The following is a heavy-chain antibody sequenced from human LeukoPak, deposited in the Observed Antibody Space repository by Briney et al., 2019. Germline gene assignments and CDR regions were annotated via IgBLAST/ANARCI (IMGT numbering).Heavy chain of an antibody. D-gene: IGHD3-22*01. J-gene: IGHJ4*02. CDR3: AKGGVGSVYHPVDY. CDR2: INHSGST. V-gene: IGHV4-34*01. CDR1: GFTFSNAW. Sequence: GSLRLSCAASGFTFSNAWMSWVRQPPGKGLEWIGEINHSGSTNYNPSLKSRVTISVDTSKNQFSLKLSSVTAADTAVYYCAKGGVGSVYHPVDYLGQGTLVTVSS.